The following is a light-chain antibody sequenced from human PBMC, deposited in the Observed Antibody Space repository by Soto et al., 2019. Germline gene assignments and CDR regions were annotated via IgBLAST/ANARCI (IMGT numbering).Light chain of an antibody. CDR3: SSYTSSSTV. V-gene: IGLV2-18*02. J-gene: IGLJ1*01. CDR1: SSDVGSYDY. CDR2: NVN. Sequence: QSVLIQPPSVSGSPGQSVTISCTGTSSDVGSYDYVSWYQQHPGTVPKPMIYNVNTQPSGVPDRFSGSKSGNTASMTISGLQAEDEADYYCSSYTSSSTVFGTGTKVTVL.